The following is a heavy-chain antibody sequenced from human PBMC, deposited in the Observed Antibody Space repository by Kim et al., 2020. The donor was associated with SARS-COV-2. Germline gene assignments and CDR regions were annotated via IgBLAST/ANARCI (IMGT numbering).Heavy chain of an antibody. CDR1: GGSVSSGSYY. D-gene: IGHD2-2*01. V-gene: IGHV4-61*01. CDR3: ARARTNILGAFDI. Sequence: SETLSLTCTVSGGSVSSGSYYWSWIRQPPGKGLEWIGYIYYSGSTNYNPSLKSRVTISVDTSKNQFSLKLSSVTAADTAVYYCARARTNILGAFDIWGQGTMVTVSS. CDR2: IYYSGST. J-gene: IGHJ3*02.